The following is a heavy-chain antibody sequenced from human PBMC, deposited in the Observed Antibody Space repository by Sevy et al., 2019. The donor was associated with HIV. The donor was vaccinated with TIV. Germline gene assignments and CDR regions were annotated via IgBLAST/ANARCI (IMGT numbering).Heavy chain of an antibody. V-gene: IGHV1-58*01. CDR1: AFTFSTSA. D-gene: IGHD3-3*01. J-gene: IGHJ5*02. CDR2: IVVGSGST. CDR3: AATTDTIFGVVLMNNWFDP. Sequence: VKVSCKASAFTFSTSAVQWVRQSRGQRLEWIGWIVVGSGSTNYAQKFQGRVTFTRDMSTNTAYMEMSSLRSDDTAVYYCAATTDTIFGVVLMNNWFDPWGQGTLVTVSS.